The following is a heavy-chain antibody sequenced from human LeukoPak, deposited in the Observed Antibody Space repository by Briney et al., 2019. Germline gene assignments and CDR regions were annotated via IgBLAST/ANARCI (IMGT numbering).Heavy chain of an antibody. CDR1: GGTFSSYA. Sequence: ASVKVSCKASGGTFSSYAISWVRQAPGQGLEWMGGIIPIFGTANYAQKFRGRVTITTDESTSTAYMELSSLRSEDTAVYYCARARDWGYAASRGDAFDIWGQGTMVTVSS. D-gene: IGHD7-27*01. CDR2: IIPIFGTA. V-gene: IGHV1-69*05. J-gene: IGHJ3*02. CDR3: ARARDWGYAASRGDAFDI.